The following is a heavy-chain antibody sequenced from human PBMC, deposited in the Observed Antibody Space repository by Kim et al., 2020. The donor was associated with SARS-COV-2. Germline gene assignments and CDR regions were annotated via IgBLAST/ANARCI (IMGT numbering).Heavy chain of an antibody. V-gene: IGHV3-53*01. CDR3: ARGGYSYGSHYYGLDV. J-gene: IGHJ6*02. D-gene: IGHD5-18*01. CDR1: DFTVSRNY. CDR2: ISGGDNR. Sequence: GGSLRLSCAASDFTVSRNYMTWVRQAPGKGLEWVSVISGGDNRKYADAVKGRFTISRDNSKNTLYLQMNSLRAEDTAVYYCARGGYSYGSHYYGLDVWGQGTTVTVSS.